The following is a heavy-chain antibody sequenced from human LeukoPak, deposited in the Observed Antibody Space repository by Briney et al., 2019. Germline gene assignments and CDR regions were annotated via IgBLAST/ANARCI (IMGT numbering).Heavy chain of an antibody. CDR1: GFTFSSYA. D-gene: IGHD2-2*01. CDR3: AKDLDCSSTSCYPDY. V-gene: IGHV3-23*01. J-gene: IGHJ4*02. Sequence: PGGSLRLSCAASGFTFSSYAMSWVRQAPGKGLEWASAISGSGGSTYYADSVKGRFTISRDNSKNTLYLQMNSLRAEDTAVYYCAKDLDCSSTSCYPDYWGQGSLVTVSS. CDR2: ISGSGGST.